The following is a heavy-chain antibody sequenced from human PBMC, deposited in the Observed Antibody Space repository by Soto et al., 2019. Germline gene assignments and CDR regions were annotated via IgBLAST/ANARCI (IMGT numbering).Heavy chain of an antibody. D-gene: IGHD3-22*01. V-gene: IGHV3-30-3*01. CDR3: AREQYYYDSSGYYY. Sequence: ESGGGVVQPGRSLRLSCAASGFTFSSYAMHWVRQAPGKGLEWVAVISYDGSNKYYADSVKGRFTISRDNSKNTLYLQMNSLRAEDTAVYYCAREQYYYDSSGYYYWGQGTLVTVSS. J-gene: IGHJ4*02. CDR2: ISYDGSNK. CDR1: GFTFSSYA.